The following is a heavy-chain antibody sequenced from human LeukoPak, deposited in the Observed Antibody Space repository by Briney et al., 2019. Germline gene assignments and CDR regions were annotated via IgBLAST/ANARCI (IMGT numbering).Heavy chain of an antibody. CDR3: ARGGAAAGIPFDY. Sequence: GGSLRLSCAASGFTFSSYSMNWVRQAPGKGLEWVSSISSSSSSYIYYADSVKGRFTISRDNAKNSLYLQMNSLRAEDTAVYYCARGGAAAGIPFDYWGQGTLVTVSS. J-gene: IGHJ4*02. V-gene: IGHV3-21*01. CDR1: GFTFSSYS. CDR2: ISSSSSSYI. D-gene: IGHD6-13*01.